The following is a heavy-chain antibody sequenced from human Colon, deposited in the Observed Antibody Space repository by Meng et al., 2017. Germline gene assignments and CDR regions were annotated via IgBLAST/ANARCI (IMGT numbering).Heavy chain of an antibody. CDR3: ARDYWGSLDF. J-gene: IGHJ4*02. D-gene: IGHD3-16*01. CDR2: TSHSGIT. CDR1: GGPISPSF. Sequence: QVQLQESGPGLVTPSETLSLTCTVSGGPISPSFWSWIRQPPGKGLEWIGYTSHSGITKYTSSLKSRVTISVDTSKNQFSLNVRSVTAADTAVYYCARDYWGSLDFWGQGILVTVSS. V-gene: IGHV4-59*01.